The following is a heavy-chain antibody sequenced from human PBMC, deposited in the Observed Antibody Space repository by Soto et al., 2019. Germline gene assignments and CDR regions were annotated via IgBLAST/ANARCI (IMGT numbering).Heavy chain of an antibody. Sequence: QVQLVQSGAEVKKPGASVKVSCRASGYAFTSFGINWVRQAPGQGLEWMGWISANTVNTNYAQKVQGRVTMTTDTSTSAAYMELMSLRSDDTAVYYCAREVGYCTTGVCSFLDYWGQGTRVTVSS. CDR2: ISANTVNT. D-gene: IGHD2-8*01. J-gene: IGHJ4*02. CDR3: AREVGYCTTGVCSFLDY. CDR1: GYAFTSFG. V-gene: IGHV1-18*04.